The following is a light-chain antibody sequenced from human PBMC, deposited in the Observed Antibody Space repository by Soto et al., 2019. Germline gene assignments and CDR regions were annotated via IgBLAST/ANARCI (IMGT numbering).Light chain of an antibody. CDR3: QPYNNSPLT. CDR1: LGSRDT. V-gene: IGKV3-15*01. J-gene: IGKJ4*01. Sequence: VMTQSPATLSVSPGEGVTLSCRGSLGSRDTLASYQHKPGQTPRLLISDTSTRATGVPAWFSGSRSGPEFTLTINSLQSEDFAIYYCQPYNNSPLTFGGGTKVDIK. CDR2: DTS.